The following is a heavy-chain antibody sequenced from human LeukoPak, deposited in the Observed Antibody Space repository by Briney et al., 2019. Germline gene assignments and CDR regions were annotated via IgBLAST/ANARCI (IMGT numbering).Heavy chain of an antibody. D-gene: IGHD3-22*01. Sequence: PGGSLRLSCAASGFTFDDYAMHWVRQAPGRGLEWVSGISWNSGSIGYADSVKGRFTISRDNSKNTLYLQMNSLRAEDTAVYYCAKDVIYYDSSGIDYWGQGTLVTVSS. CDR3: AKDVIYYDSSGIDY. V-gene: IGHV3-9*01. J-gene: IGHJ4*02. CDR2: ISWNSGSI. CDR1: GFTFDDYA.